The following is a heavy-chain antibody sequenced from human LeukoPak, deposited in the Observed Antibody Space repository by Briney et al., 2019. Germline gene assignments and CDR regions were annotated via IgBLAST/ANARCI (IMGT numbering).Heavy chain of an antibody. CDR1: GGPISSSSYY. Sequence: SETLSLTCTVSGGPISSSSYYWGWIRQPPGKGLEWIGSIYYSGSTYYNPSLKSRVTISVDTSKNQFSLKLSSVTAADKAVYYCARSGRAVAGNYFDYWGQGTLVTVSS. J-gene: IGHJ4*02. V-gene: IGHV4-39*01. CDR2: IYYSGST. CDR3: ARSGRAVAGNYFDY. D-gene: IGHD6-19*01.